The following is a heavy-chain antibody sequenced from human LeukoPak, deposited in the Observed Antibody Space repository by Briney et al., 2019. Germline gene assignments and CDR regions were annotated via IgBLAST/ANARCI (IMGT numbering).Heavy chain of an antibody. J-gene: IGHJ4*02. V-gene: IGHV1-69*13. CDR3: ARATYYYDSSGYYLRPGAFDY. Sequence: SVKVSCKASGGTFISYAISWVRQAPGQGLEWMGGIIPIFGTANYAQKFQGRVTITADESTSTAYMELSSLRSEDTAVYYCARATYYYDSSGYYLRPGAFDYWGQGTLVTVSS. D-gene: IGHD3-22*01. CDR2: IIPIFGTA. CDR1: GGTFISYA.